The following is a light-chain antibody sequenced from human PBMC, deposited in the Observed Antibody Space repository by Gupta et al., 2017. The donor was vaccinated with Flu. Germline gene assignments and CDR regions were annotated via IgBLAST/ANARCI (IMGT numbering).Light chain of an antibody. Sequence: DIQMTQSPSSLSASVGDRVTISCRASQSISSYLNWYQQKPGKVPKLLIYAASSLQSGVPSRFSGSGSGTDFTLTISSLQPEDIATYYCQPSYSTLYTFGQGTKLEIK. CDR3: QPSYSTLYT. CDR1: QSISSY. J-gene: IGKJ2*01. V-gene: IGKV1-39*01. CDR2: AAS.